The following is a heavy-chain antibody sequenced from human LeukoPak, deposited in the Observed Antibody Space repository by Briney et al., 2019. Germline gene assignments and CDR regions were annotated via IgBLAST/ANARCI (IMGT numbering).Heavy chain of an antibody. V-gene: IGHV1-69*13. CDR1: GGTFSSYG. CDR3: ARGRVLRPLTDYYYGMDV. CDR2: IIPISGTA. D-gene: IGHD2-8*01. Sequence: SVKVSCKASGGTFSSYGISWVRQAPGQGLEWMGGIIPISGTAKYAQKFQGRVTITAAESTSTAYMELTSLRSEDTAVYYCARGRVLRPLTDYYYGMDVWGQGTTVTVSS. J-gene: IGHJ6*02.